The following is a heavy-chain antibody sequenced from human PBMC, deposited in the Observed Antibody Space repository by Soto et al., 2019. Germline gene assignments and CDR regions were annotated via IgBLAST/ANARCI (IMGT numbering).Heavy chain of an antibody. CDR2: ISSSSRYI. CDR1: GFTFSSYS. V-gene: IGHV3-21*01. J-gene: IGHJ6*02. D-gene: IGHD2-15*01. CDR3: ARDRLVAATSAPPYCYYGMDV. Sequence: GSLRLSCATSGFTFSSYSMNWVRQAPGMGLEWVSSISSSSRYIYYADSVRGRFTISRDNAKNSLYLQINSLRAEDTAVYYCARDRLVAATSAPPYCYYGMDVWGQGTTVTVSS.